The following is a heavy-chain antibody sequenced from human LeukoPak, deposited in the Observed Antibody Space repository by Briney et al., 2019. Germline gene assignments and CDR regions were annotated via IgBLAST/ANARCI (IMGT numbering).Heavy chain of an antibody. CDR3: ARPYYYDSSIDP. J-gene: IGHJ5*02. V-gene: IGHV4-30-4*01. CDR2: MYYSGST. D-gene: IGHD3-22*01. Sequence: SETRSLTCTVSGGSISSGDYYGSWSRQPPGKGLEWIAYMYYSGSTYYNPSLKSRVTMSEEPSKNQLSLKLSSVTAADTAVYYCARPYYYDSSIDPWGQGILVTVSS. CDR1: GGSISSGDYY.